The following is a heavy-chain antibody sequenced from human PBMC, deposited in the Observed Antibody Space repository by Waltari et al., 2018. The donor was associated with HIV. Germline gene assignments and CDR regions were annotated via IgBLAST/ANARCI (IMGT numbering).Heavy chain of an antibody. CDR2: IFYSGST. D-gene: IGHD2-2*01. CDR3: ARRPVIPSTIRNAFDV. V-gene: IGHV4-59*02. CDR1: AGYVRPYY. Sequence: QVKLQESGPGLVKPSEPLSLNFRVSAGYVRPYYWNWIRHTQEKGMEWIGGIFYSGSTSYSPSFRSRVSMSVDTSKDYFARRLDAVAAADTALYYCARRPVIPSTIRNAFDVWGQGTMVTVSS. J-gene: IGHJ3*01.